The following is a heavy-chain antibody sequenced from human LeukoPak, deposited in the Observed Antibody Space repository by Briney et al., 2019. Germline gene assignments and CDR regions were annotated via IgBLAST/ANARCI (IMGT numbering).Heavy chain of an antibody. J-gene: IGHJ5*02. CDR1: GFTFSTYA. CDR3: ARDPLAITGTTLGWFDP. V-gene: IGHV3-64*01. CDR2: IKDNGGGT. Sequence: GGSLRLSCAASGFTFSTYAMHWVGQAPGKGLEYVSAIKDNGGGTYYASSVQGRFTVSRDNSRSTLYLQMDSLRPDDMAVYYCARDPLAITGTTLGWFDPWGQGTLVTVSS. D-gene: IGHD1-7*01.